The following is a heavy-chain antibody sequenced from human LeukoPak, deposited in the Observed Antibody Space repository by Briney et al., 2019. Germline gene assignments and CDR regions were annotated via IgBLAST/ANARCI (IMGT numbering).Heavy chain of an antibody. D-gene: IGHD6-13*01. CDR1: GYSFTSYW. V-gene: IGHV5-51*01. CDR3: ARSIAAAGTYVDY. J-gene: IGHJ4*02. CDR2: IYPGDSDT. Sequence: GESLKISCKGSGYSFTSYWIGWVRQMPGKGLEWVGIIYPGDSDTRYSPSFQGQVTISADKSISTAYLQWSSLKASDTAMYYCARSIAAAGTYVDYWGQGTLVIVSS.